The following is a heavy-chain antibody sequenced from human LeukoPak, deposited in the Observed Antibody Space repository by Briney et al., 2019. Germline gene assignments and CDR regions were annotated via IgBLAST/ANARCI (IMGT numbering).Heavy chain of an antibody. CDR3: ARDERYCGSTRCYGDYFYGMDV. CDR1: GGSVSSDY. CDR2: IYSSGST. V-gene: IGHV4-4*07. Sequence: SETLSLTCIVSGGSVSSDYWSWIRQRAGKGPEWIGRIYSSGSTNYNLSLKSRVTMSLDTSKNQFSLKLSSVTAADTAVYYCARDERYCGSTRCYGDYFYGMDVWGQGTTVTVSS. J-gene: IGHJ6*02. D-gene: IGHD2-2*01.